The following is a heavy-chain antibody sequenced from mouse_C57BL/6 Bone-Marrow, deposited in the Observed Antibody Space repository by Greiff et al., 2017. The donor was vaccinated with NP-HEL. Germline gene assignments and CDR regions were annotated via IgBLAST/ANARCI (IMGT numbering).Heavy chain of an antibody. CDR2: IYPGDGDT. J-gene: IGHJ1*03. D-gene: IGHD2-14*01. CDR3: ARWGTAPWYFDV. CDR1: GYAFSSYW. Sequence: QVQLKQSGAELVKPGASVKISCKASGYAFSSYWMNWVKQRPGKGLEWIGQIYPGDGDTNYNGKFKGKATLTADKSSSTAYLQLSSLTSEDSAVDFCARWGTAPWYFDVWGTGTTVTVSS. V-gene: IGHV1-80*01.